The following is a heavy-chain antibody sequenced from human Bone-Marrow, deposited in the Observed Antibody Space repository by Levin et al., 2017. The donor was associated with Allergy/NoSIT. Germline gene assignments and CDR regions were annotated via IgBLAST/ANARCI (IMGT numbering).Heavy chain of an antibody. CDR1: GFTFGSYD. V-gene: IGHV3-13*01. CDR3: ARGGDVWSGPFHFYFYGMDV. D-gene: IGHD3-3*01. CDR2: IGTAGNT. J-gene: IGHJ6*02. Sequence: LSLTCVGSGFTFGSYDMHWVRQAPGKGLEWVSGIGTAGNTFYADSIQGRFTISREDAKNSLNLQMNSLRAGDTGVYYCARGGDVWSGPFHFYFYGMDVWGQGTTVTVS.